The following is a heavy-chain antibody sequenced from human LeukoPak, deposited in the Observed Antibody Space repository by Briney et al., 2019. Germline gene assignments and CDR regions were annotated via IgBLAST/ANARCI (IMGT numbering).Heavy chain of an antibody. D-gene: IGHD2-2*01. Sequence: PSETLTLTCAVYGGSFSGYYWSWIRQPPGKGLEWIGEINHSGSTNYNPSLKSRVTISVDTSKNKFSLKLSSVTAADTAVYFCARGYCSSSSCYARFLDYWGQGTLVTVSS. J-gene: IGHJ4*02. CDR1: GGSFSGYY. CDR3: ARGYCSSSSCYARFLDY. CDR2: INHSGST. V-gene: IGHV4-34*01.